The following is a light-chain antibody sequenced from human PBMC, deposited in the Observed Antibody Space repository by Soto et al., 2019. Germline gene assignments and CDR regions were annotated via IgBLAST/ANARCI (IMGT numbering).Light chain of an antibody. CDR1: QSIINY. V-gene: IGKV1-39*01. CDR2: AAS. J-gene: IGKJ2*01. Sequence: DIQMTQSPSSLSASVGDRVTITCRASQSIINYLNWYQQKQGQAPKLLIYAASSLQSGVPSRFSGSGSGTDFTLTISSLQPEDFATYYWQQTYNTPPYTFGQGTKLEIK. CDR3: QQTYNTPPYT.